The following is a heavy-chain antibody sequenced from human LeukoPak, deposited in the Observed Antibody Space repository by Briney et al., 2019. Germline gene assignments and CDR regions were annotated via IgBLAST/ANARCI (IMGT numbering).Heavy chain of an antibody. CDR1: GFTFSNYG. Sequence: GGSLRLSCVASGFTFSNYGMSWVRQAPGKGLEWVSAITASGGNTEYADSVKGRFTISRDNSKNTLYLQMNSLRAEDTAVYYCAKSGSVWCYFDYWGQGTLVTVSS. D-gene: IGHD6-19*01. CDR3: AKSGSVWCYFDY. CDR2: ITASGGNT. J-gene: IGHJ4*02. V-gene: IGHV3-23*01.